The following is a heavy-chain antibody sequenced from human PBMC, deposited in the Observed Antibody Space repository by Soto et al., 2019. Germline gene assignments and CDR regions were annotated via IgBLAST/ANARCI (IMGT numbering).Heavy chain of an antibody. Sequence: PSETLSLTCTVSGGSISSSSYYWGWIRQPPGKGLEWIGSIYYSGSTYYNPSLKSRVTISVDTSKNQFSLKLSSVTAADTAVYYCARIAAPGYYGMDVWGQGTTVTVSS. D-gene: IGHD6-13*01. CDR2: IYYSGST. J-gene: IGHJ6*02. CDR1: GGSISSSSYY. CDR3: ARIAAPGYYGMDV. V-gene: IGHV4-39*01.